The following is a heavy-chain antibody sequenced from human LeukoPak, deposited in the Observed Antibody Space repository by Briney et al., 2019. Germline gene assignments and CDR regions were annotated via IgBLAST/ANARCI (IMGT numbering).Heavy chain of an antibody. CDR3: ARGMLGTAVAETPFDY. Sequence: ASVKVSCKASGGTFSSYAISWVRQAPGQGLEWMGGIIPIFGTANYAQKFQGRVTITADGSTSTAYMELSSLRSEDTAVYYCARGMLGTAVAETPFDYWGQGTLVTVSS. D-gene: IGHD6-19*01. CDR2: IIPIFGTA. J-gene: IGHJ4*02. V-gene: IGHV1-69*13. CDR1: GGTFSSYA.